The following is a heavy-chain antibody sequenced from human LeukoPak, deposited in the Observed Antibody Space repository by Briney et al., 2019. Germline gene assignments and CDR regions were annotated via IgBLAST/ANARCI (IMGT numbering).Heavy chain of an antibody. V-gene: IGHV3-23*01. Sequence: GGSLLLSCAAPGFPFSSYAMTSVRQARGRGLEWDSIISGTDNGTYFEDCVTGRSAISRDNSKNKLYLQIYRLGAEDTGVYYCASRYDCSSFGYNFYCFDYWGQGTLVTVSS. D-gene: IGHD2-2*01. J-gene: IGHJ4*02. CDR2: ISGTDNGT. CDR3: ASRYDCSSFGYNFYCFDY. CDR1: GFPFSSYA.